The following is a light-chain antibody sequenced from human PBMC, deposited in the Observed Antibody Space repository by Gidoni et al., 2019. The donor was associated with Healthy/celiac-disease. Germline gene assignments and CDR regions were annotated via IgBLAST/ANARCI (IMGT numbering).Light chain of an antibody. CDR1: QSVLYSSNNKNY. CDR3: QQYYSTPRT. Sequence: IVMPQSPDSLAVSLGERATINCNSSQSVLYSSNNKNYLAWYQQKPGQPPKLLIYWASTRESGVPDRFSGSGSGTDFTLTISSLQAEDVAVYYCQQYYSTPRTFGGGTKVEIK. V-gene: IGKV4-1*01. CDR2: WAS. J-gene: IGKJ4*01.